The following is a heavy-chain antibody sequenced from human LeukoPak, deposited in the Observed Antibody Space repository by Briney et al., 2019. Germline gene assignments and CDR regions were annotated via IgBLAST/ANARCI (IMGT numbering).Heavy chain of an antibody. Sequence: GGSLRLSCAASGFTFSSYSMNWVRQAPGKGLELISYISSGSSTIYYADSVKGRFTISRDNAKNSLYLQMNSLRADDTAVYYCVLFSAFYIWGQGTMVTVSS. J-gene: IGHJ3*02. CDR2: ISSGSSTI. CDR3: VLFSAFYI. CDR1: GFTFSSYS. V-gene: IGHV3-48*01.